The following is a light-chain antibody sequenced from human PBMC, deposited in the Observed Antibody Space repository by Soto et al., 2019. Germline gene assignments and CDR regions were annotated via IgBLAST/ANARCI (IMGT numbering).Light chain of an antibody. CDR1: QDITTY. CDR3: QKYDGAPLT. V-gene: IGKV1-27*01. J-gene: IGKJ1*01. CDR2: GAS. Sequence: DIQMTQSPSPLSASVGDRVTMTCRASQDITTYLAWYQQKPGKVPRPLIYGASTLQSGVPFRFTGSGSGTDFTLTISSLQSEDVATYYCQKYDGAPLTFGQGTKV.